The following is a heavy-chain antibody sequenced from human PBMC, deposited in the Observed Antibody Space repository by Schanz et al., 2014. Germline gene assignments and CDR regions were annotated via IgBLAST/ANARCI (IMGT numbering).Heavy chain of an antibody. V-gene: IGHV1-24*01. J-gene: IGHJ6*02. CDR2: LDLEDGEI. CDR1: GYTLSKLS. CDR3: TTAEDASGSYGLPACGV. D-gene: IGHD3-10*01. Sequence: QVQLVQSGAEVKKAGASVKVSCKVSGYTLSKLSIHWVRQAPGKGLEWMGGLDLEDGEIVYAEQXXXRVTQTDATSTGTAYMALSSLRAQDTDVYYCTTAEDASGSYGLPACGVWGQGTTVIVS.